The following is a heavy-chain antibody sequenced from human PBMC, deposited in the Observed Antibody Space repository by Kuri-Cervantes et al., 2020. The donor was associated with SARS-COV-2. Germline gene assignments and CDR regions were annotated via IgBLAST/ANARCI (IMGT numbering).Heavy chain of an antibody. D-gene: IGHD5-18*01. CDR2: IIPIFGTA. J-gene: IGHJ5*02. CDR1: GGTFSSYA. CDR3: ARQVGSYGHWFDP. Sequence: SVKVSCKASGGTFSSYAISWVRQAPGQGLEWMGGIIPIFGTANYAQKFQGRVTITADESTSTAYMELSSLRSEDTAVYYCARQVGSYGHWFDPGAREPWSPSPQ. V-gene: IGHV1-69*13.